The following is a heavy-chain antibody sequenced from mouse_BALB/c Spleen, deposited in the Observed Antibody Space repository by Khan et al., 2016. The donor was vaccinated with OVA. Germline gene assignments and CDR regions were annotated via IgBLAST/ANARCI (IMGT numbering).Heavy chain of an antibody. V-gene: IGHV1-5*01. J-gene: IGHJ2*01. CDR2: IYPGSSDT. CDR3: TRSYDSYYFDY. CDR1: GYGFTSYW. Sequence: EVQLQQSGTVLARPGASVKMSCKASGYGFTSYWMHWVTQRPGQGLEWMGAIYPGSSDTRYNQKFKGKVKLNVVTSASTAYMEYSSQTNEDSAVYYCTRSYDSYYFDYWGQGTTLTVSS. D-gene: IGHD2-4*01.